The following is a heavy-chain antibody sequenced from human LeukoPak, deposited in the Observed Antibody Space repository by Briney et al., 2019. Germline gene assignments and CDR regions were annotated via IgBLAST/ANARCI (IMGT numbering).Heavy chain of an antibody. CDR2: INHSGST. D-gene: IGHD3-16*02. CDR1: GGSFSGYY. V-gene: IGHV4-34*01. J-gene: IGHJ4*02. CDR3: ARGRNGSGSFVWGRYRPLDY. Sequence: SETLSLTCAVYGGSFSGYYWSWIRQPPGKGLEWIGEINHSGSTNYNPSLKSRVTISVDTSKNQFSLKLSSVTAADTAVYYCARGRNGSGSFVWGRYRPLDYWGQGTLVTVSS.